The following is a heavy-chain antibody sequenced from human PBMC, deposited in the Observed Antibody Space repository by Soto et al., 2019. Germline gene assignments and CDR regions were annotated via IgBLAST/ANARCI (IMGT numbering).Heavy chain of an antibody. V-gene: IGHV3-9*01. J-gene: IGHJ6*02. CDR1: GFTFDDYA. CDR3: AKDTAMVTSYYYGMDV. D-gene: IGHD5-18*01. Sequence: EVQLVESGGGLVQPGRSLRLSCAASGFTFDDYAMHWVRQAPGKGLEWVSGISWNSGSIGYADSVKGRFTISRDNAKNSLYLQMNSLRAEDTALYYGAKDTAMVTSYYYGMDVWGQGTTVTVSS. CDR2: ISWNSGSI.